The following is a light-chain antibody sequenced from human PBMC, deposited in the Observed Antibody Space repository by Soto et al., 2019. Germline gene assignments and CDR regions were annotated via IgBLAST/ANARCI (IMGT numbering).Light chain of an antibody. CDR3: QSFDSSLTAPI. V-gene: IGLV2-14*02. Sequence: QSALTQPASVSGSPGQSITISCTGSSSDVGGYNLVSWYQHHPGKAPKLIIYEGSQRPSGVSNRFFGSKSGNTASLTISGLQAEDEADYYCQSFDSSLTAPILGVGTKLTVL. CDR2: EGS. J-gene: IGLJ2*01. CDR1: SSDVGGYNL.